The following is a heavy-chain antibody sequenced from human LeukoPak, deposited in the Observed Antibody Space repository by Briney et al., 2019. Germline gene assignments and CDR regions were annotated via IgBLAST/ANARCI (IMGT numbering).Heavy chain of an antibody. V-gene: IGHV1-2*02. CDR2: INPNSGGT. Sequence: ASVKVSCKASGYTFTGYYMHWVRQAPGQGLEWMGWINPNSGGTNYAQKFQGRVTMTRDTSISTAYMELSRLRSDGTAVYYCARGYSYGYYRYDYWGQGTLVTVSS. CDR1: GYTFTGYY. J-gene: IGHJ4*02. CDR3: ARGYSYGYYRYDY. D-gene: IGHD5-18*01.